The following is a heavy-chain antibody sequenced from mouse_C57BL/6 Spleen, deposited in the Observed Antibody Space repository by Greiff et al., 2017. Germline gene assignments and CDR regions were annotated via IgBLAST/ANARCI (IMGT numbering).Heavy chain of an antibody. D-gene: IGHD1-1*01. CDR2: IDPSDSYT. J-gene: IGHJ3*01. Sequence: VQLQQPGAELVMPGASVKLSCKASGYTFTSYWMHWVKQRPGQGLEWIGEIDPSDSYTNYNQTFKGKSTLTVDKSSSTAYMQLSSLTSEDSAVYYCARWGTTGWFAYWGQGTLGTVSA. CDR3: ARWGTTGWFAY. CDR1: GYTFTSYW. V-gene: IGHV1-69*01.